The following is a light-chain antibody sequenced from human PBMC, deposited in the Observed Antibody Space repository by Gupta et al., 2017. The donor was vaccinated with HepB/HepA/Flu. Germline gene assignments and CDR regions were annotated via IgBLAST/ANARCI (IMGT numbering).Light chain of an antibody. J-gene: IGKJ1*01. V-gene: IGKV3-20*01. Sequence: IVLTQSPGTLSLSPGERATLSCRTSQSVTDSQLAWYQQKPGQAPRLLIYAVPIRATGVPDRVSGSGSGTDFTLTIIRLEPEDFAVYYCQQYDSLTWTFGPGTKVEIK. CDR1: QSVTDSQ. CDR3: QQYDSLTWT. CDR2: AVP.